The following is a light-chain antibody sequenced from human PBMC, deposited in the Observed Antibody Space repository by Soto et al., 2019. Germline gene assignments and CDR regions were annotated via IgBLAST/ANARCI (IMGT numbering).Light chain of an antibody. CDR2: LGS. CDR3: MQALQSPRT. Sequence: SLSVTPGDPASLSCKSNQSLLYSNGYNYLDWYLEKAVQFPQFLIYLGSNRSSGVTGRLSGSGSGTDVTLKVSRVEAEGGGVYYCMQALQSPRTSGQGTKVDIK. V-gene: IGKV2-28*01. J-gene: IGKJ1*01. CDR1: QSLLYSNGYNY.